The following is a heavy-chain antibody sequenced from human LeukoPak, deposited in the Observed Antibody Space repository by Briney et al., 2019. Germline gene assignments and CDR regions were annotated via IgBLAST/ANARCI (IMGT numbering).Heavy chain of an antibody. CDR3: ARGKSKWLVHVRHFDY. J-gene: IGHJ4*02. D-gene: IGHD6-19*01. CDR2: INHSGST. V-gene: IGHV4-39*07. Sequence: PSETLSLTCTVSGGSISSTSYYWSWIRQPPGKGLEWIGEINHSGSTNYNPSLKSRVTISVDTSKNQFSLKLSSVTAADTAVYYCARGKSKWLVHVRHFDYWGQGTLVTVSS. CDR1: GGSISSTSYY.